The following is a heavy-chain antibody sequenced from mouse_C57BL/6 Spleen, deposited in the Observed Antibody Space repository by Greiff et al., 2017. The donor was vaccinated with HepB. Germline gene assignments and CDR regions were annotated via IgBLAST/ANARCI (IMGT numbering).Heavy chain of an antibody. V-gene: IGHV3-6*01. CDR1: GYSITSGYY. CDR2: ISYDGSN. J-gene: IGHJ3*01. D-gene: IGHD1-2*01. CDR3: ASGLLRPGFAY. Sequence: EVQLQQSGPGLVKPSQSLSLTCSVTGYSITSGYYWNWIRQFPVNKLEWMGYISYDGSNNYNPSLKNRSSITRDTSKNQFFLKLNSVTTEDTATYYCASGLLRPGFAYWGQGTLVTVSA.